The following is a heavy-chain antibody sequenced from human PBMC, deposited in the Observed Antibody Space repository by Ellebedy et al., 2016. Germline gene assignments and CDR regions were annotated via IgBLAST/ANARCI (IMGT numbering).Heavy chain of an antibody. CDR2: INHSGST. CDR3: AREPGYCSGGSCYDWFDP. CDR1: GGSFSGYY. V-gene: IGHV4-34*01. D-gene: IGHD2-15*01. J-gene: IGHJ5*02. Sequence: SETLSLTCAVYGGSFSGYYWSWIRQPPGKGLEWIGEINHSGSTSYNPSLKSRVTISVDTSKNQFSLKLSSVTAVDTAVYYCAREPGYCSGGSCYDWFDPWGQGTLVTVSS.